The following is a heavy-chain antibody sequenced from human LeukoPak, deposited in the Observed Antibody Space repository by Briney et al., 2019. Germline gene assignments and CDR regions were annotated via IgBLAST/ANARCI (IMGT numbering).Heavy chain of an antibody. Sequence: PSETLSLTCTVSGGSISSYYWSWIRQPPGKGLEWIGSIYYSGSTYYNPSLKSRVTISVDTSKNQFSLKLSSVTAADTAVYYCARHKISWAFDIWGQGTMVTVSS. V-gene: IGHV4-59*05. CDR2: IYYSGST. D-gene: IGHD2-15*01. CDR3: ARHKISWAFDI. J-gene: IGHJ3*02. CDR1: GGSISSYY.